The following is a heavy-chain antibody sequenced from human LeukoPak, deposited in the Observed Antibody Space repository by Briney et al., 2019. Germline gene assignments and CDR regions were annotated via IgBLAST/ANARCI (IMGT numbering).Heavy chain of an antibody. V-gene: IGHV4-59*01. D-gene: IGHD1-14*01. CDR2: IYYSGST. CDR1: GGSISSYY. Sequence: SETLSLTCTVSGGSISSYYWSWIRQPPGKGLEWIGYIYYSGSTNYNPSLKSRVTISVDTSKNKFSLKPSSVTAADTAVYYCAREDRGDYYYYGMDVWGQGTTVTVSS. J-gene: IGHJ6*02. CDR3: AREDRGDYYYYGMDV.